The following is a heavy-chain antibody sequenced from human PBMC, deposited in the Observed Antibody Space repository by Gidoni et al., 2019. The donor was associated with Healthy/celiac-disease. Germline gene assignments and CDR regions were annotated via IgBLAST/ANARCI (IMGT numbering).Heavy chain of an antibody. J-gene: IGHJ5*02. CDR3: ARVTDIVVVPAAIFDP. Sequence: QFQLVQSGPVATKPGGSVRGSCKASGYTFTSYAMPWVRQAPGQRLEWMGWINAGNGNTKYSQKLQGRVTITRDTATSTVYMELSSLRAEDTAVYYCARVTDIVVVPAAIFDPWGQGTLVTVSS. CDR2: INAGNGNT. V-gene: IGHV1-3*01. CDR1: GYTFTSYA. D-gene: IGHD2-2*02.